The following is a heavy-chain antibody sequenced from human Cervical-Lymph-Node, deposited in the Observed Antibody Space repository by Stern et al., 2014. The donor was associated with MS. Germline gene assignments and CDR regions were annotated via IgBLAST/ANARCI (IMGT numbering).Heavy chain of an antibody. J-gene: IGHJ3*02. V-gene: IGHV2-5*02. D-gene: IGHD5-18*01. CDR3: ALRGIQLWIDAFDI. CDR1: GLSLSTRGVG. CDR2: IYWDDDK. Sequence: QVTLRESGPTLVKPTQTLTLTCTVSGLSLSTRGVGVGWIRQPPGKALEWLALIYWDDDKRYRSSLQSRLTITKDTSKDQVVLRMTNMDPVDTATYFCALRGIQLWIDAFDIWGPGTMVTVSS.